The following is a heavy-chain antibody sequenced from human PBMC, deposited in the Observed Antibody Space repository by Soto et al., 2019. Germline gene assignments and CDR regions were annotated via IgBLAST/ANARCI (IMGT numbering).Heavy chain of an antibody. V-gene: IGHV5-51*01. Sequence: GESLKISCNGSGYSFTSYWIGWVRQMPGKGLEWMGIIYPGDSDTRYSPSFQGQVTISADKSISTAYLQWSSLKASDTAMYYCERNDRFAAGTRAFDIWGQGTMVTVSS. J-gene: IGHJ3*02. D-gene: IGHD6-13*01. CDR2: IYPGDSDT. CDR1: GYSFTSYW. CDR3: ERNDRFAAGTRAFDI.